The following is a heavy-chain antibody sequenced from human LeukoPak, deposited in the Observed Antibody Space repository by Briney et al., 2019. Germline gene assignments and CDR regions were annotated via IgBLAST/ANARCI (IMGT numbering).Heavy chain of an antibody. CDR3: ARGQGTVTTH. J-gene: IGHJ4*02. CDR1: GGSFSGYY. V-gene: IGHV4-34*01. Sequence: SETLSLTCAVSGGSFSGYYWTWIPKPPGKGLEWIGEINHSGSANYNPSLKSRVTISLDTSKNQFSLKLSSVTAADTAVYYCARGQGTVTTHWGQGTLVTVSS. D-gene: IGHD4-17*01. CDR2: INHSGSA.